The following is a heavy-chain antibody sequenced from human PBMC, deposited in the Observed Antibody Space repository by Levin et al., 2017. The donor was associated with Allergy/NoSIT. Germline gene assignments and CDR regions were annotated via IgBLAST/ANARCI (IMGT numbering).Heavy chain of an antibody. CDR2: ISYSGST. J-gene: IGHJ4*02. D-gene: IGHD3-3*01. V-gene: IGHV4-59*01. Sequence: SETLSLTCTVSGGSINSYFWSWIRQPPGKGLEWIGDISYSGSTNYNPSFKSRVTISVDTSKKQFSLLLNSVTAADTAVYYCARYYGFWSGNYFDYWGQGNLVTVSS. CDR3: ARYYGFWSGNYFDY. CDR1: GGSINSYF.